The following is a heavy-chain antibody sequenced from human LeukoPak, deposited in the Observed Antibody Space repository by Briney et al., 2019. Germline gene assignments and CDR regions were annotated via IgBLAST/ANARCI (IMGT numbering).Heavy chain of an antibody. D-gene: IGHD1-26*01. J-gene: IGHJ3*02. Sequence: SETLSLTCTVSGGSISSYYWSWIRQPPGKGLEWIGYIYYSGSTNYNPSLKSRVTISVDTSKNQFPLKLSSVTAADTAVYYCARDCSEVGANYAFDIWGQGTMVTVSS. CDR1: GGSISSYY. V-gene: IGHV4-59*01. CDR3: ARDCSEVGANYAFDI. CDR2: IYYSGST.